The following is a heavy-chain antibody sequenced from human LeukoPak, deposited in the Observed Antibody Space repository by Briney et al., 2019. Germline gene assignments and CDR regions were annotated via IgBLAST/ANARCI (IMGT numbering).Heavy chain of an antibody. D-gene: IGHD2-2*01. CDR3: ATQYKLLWVSFDY. Sequence: GGSLRLSCAASGFTFSSYATSWVLQAPGKGLEWVSIISDSGGTTYYADSVKGRFTISRDNSKNTLYLQMNSLRVEDTAVYYCATQYKLLWVSFDYWGQGTLVTVSS. V-gene: IGHV3-23*01. J-gene: IGHJ4*02. CDR1: GFTFSSYA. CDR2: ISDSGGTT.